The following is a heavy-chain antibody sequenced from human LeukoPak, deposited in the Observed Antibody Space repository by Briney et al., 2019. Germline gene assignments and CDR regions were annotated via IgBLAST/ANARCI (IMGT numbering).Heavy chain of an antibody. Sequence: ASVKVSCKASGYTFTGYYMHWVRQAPGQGLEWMGWINPNNGGTNHAQKFQGRVTMTRDTSISTAYMELSRLASDDTAVYYCARGRGTTSSNFDYWGQGTLVTVSS. J-gene: IGHJ4*02. V-gene: IGHV1-2*02. CDR1: GYTFTGYY. CDR2: INPNNGGT. D-gene: IGHD2-2*01. CDR3: ARGRGTTSSNFDY.